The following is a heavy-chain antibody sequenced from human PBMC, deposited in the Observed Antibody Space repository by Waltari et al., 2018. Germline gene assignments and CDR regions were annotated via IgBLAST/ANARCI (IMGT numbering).Heavy chain of an antibody. CDR2: INSGGDT. V-gene: IGHV3-53*01. J-gene: IGHJ2*01. CDR3: TRDVTGYYYFDL. CDR1: GFHVSGPY. Sequence: EVQLVESGGGLIQPGGSLRHSCAASGFHVSGPYMRWVRQAPGKGLEWVSVINSGGDTHYADSVKGRFTISRDNSKNTMYLQMNTLRAEDTALYYCTRDVTGYYYFDLWGRGTLVTVSS.